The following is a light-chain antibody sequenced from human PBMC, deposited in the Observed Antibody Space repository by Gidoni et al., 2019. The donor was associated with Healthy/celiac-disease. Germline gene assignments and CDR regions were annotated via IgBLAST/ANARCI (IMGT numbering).Light chain of an antibody. CDR2: GKN. Sequence: SFDLTQAPAVSVALGQTVRITCQGDSLRSYYESWYQQRPGQAPVLVIYGKNNRPSGIPDRFSGSSSGNTASLTITGAQAEDEADYYCNSRDSSGNHQFGGGTKLTVL. CDR1: SLRSYY. V-gene: IGLV3-19*01. J-gene: IGLJ3*02. CDR3: NSRDSSGNHQ.